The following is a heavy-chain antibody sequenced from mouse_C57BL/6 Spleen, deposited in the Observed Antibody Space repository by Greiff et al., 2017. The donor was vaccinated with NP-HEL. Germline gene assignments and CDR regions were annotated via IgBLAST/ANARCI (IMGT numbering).Heavy chain of an antibody. V-gene: IGHV1-64*01. Sequence: QVQLQQPGAELVKPGASVKLSCKASGYTFTSYWMHWVKQRPGQGLEWIGMIHPNSGGTNYNEKFKSKATLTVDKSSSTAYMQLSSLTSEDSAVYYCAREDGYSYFDYWGQGTPLTVSS. CDR1: GYTFTSYW. J-gene: IGHJ2*01. CDR3: AREDGYSYFDY. CDR2: IHPNSGGT. D-gene: IGHD2-3*01.